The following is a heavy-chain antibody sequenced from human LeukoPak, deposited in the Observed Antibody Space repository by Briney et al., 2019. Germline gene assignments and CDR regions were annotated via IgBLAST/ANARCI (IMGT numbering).Heavy chain of an antibody. V-gene: IGHV3-15*07. CDR1: DFTFNKDW. Sequence: GGSLRLSCAASDFTFNKDWMNWVRQAPGKGLEWVGRIRSNTDGGTADYATPVKGRFTISRDDSRNTLYLQMNSLKTEDTAVYYCTTDVRFFGDFDFWGQGTLVTVSS. J-gene: IGHJ4*02. CDR2: IRSNTDGGTA. D-gene: IGHD3-3*01. CDR3: TTDVRFFGDFDF.